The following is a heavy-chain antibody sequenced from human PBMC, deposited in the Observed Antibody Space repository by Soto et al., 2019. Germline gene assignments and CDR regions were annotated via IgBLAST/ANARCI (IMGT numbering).Heavy chain of an antibody. D-gene: IGHD2-21*02. CDR1: GYTLTELS. Sequence: GASVKVSCKVSGYTLTELSMHWVRQVPGKGLEWMGGFDPEDGETIYAQKFQGRVTMTEDTSTDTAYMELSSLRSEDTAVYYCATVRVVTAIHEAYYFDYWGQGTLVTVSS. CDR2: FDPEDGET. V-gene: IGHV1-24*01. J-gene: IGHJ4*02. CDR3: ATVRVVTAIHEAYYFDY.